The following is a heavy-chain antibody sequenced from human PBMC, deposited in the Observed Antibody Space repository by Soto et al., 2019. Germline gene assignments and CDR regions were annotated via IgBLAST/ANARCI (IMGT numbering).Heavy chain of an antibody. CDR3: TRRPGS. J-gene: IGHJ5*02. Sequence: EVQLVESGGGLVQPGESLRLSCAASGFTVSNNYMRWVRQAPGKGLEWVAFIYSGGNTYYADSVKGRFNISRDKSKNTLYLQMNNLRVEDTAVYYCTRRPGSWGQGTLVTVSS. V-gene: IGHV3-66*01. D-gene: IGHD7-27*01. CDR1: GFTVSNNY. CDR2: IYSGGNT.